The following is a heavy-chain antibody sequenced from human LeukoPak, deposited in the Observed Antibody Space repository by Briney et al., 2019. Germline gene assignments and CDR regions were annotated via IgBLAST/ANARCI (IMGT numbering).Heavy chain of an antibody. V-gene: IGHV3-15*01. CDR2: IKSKTDGGTT. D-gene: IGHD3-3*01. Sequence: PGGSLRLSCAASGFTFSNAWMSWVRQAPGKGLEWVGRIKSKTDGGTTDYAAPVKGRFTISRDDSKNTLYLQMNSLRAEDTAVYYCANPYDFWSGHELDYWGQGTLVTVSS. CDR3: ANPYDFWSGHELDY. CDR1: GFTFSNAW. J-gene: IGHJ4*02.